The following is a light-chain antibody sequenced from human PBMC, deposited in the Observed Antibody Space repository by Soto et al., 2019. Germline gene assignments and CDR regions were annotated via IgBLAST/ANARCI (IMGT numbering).Light chain of an antibody. Sequence: EIVLTQSPGTLSLSPGERATLSCRASQSVSSSYLAWYQQKPGQAPRLLIYGASSRATRIPDRFSGSGSGTDFTLTISRLEPEDFAVYYGQQYGSSPYTFGQGNKLEIK. CDR3: QQYGSSPYT. CDR1: QSVSSSY. J-gene: IGKJ2*01. V-gene: IGKV3-20*01. CDR2: GAS.